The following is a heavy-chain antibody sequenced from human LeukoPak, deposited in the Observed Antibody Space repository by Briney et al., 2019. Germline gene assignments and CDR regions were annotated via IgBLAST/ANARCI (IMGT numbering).Heavy chain of an antibody. J-gene: IGHJ4*02. Sequence: ASVKVSCKSTGYTFTSHGISWVRPPPGQGLEWMGWISAYSANTNDAQKLQGRVTMTTDTSTSTAYMELRSLRSDATAVYYCARAESGYDFFDYWGQGTLVTVSS. V-gene: IGHV1-18*01. D-gene: IGHD5-12*01. CDR3: ARAESGYDFFDY. CDR2: ISAYSANT. CDR1: GYTFTSHG.